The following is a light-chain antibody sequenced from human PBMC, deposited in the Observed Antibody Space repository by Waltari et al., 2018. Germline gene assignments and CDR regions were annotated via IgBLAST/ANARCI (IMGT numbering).Light chain of an antibody. J-gene: IGKJ1*01. CDR1: QGINNW. CDR3: QQDYNTPRT. CDR2: ATS. V-gene: IGKV1-12*01. Sequence: DIQMTQSPSSLSASVGDKVTITCRASQGINNWLAWYQQKPGKAPKLLIYATSSLQSGVPSRLSGSGSGTDYTLTISSLQPEDFATYYCQQDYNTPRTFGPGTKVDIK.